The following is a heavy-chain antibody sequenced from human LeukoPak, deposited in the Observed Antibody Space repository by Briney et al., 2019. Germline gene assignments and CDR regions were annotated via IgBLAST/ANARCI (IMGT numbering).Heavy chain of an antibody. CDR2: IVVGSGNT. CDR3: AANTPRVVREDAFDI. Sequence: GASVKVSCKASGFTFTSSAMQWVRQACGQRLEWIGWIVVGSGNTNYAQNFQERVTITRDMSTSTAYMELSSLRSEDTAVYYCAANTPRVVREDAFDIWGQGTMVTVSS. CDR1: GFTFTSSA. V-gene: IGHV1-58*02. J-gene: IGHJ3*02. D-gene: IGHD2-21*01.